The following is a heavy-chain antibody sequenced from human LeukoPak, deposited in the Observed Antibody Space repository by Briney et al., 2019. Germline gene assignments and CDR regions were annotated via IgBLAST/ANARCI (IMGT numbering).Heavy chain of an antibody. CDR3: ATIEVPGYCSSGSCYSSLYYFDY. Sequence: ASVKVSCKVSGYTLTELSMHWVRQAPGKGLEWMGGFDPEDGETIYAQKFQGRVTMTEDTSTDTAYMELSSLRSEDTAVYYCATIEVPGYCSSGSCYSSLYYFDYWGQGTLVTVSS. J-gene: IGHJ4*02. D-gene: IGHD2-15*01. V-gene: IGHV1-24*01. CDR2: FDPEDGET. CDR1: GYTLTELS.